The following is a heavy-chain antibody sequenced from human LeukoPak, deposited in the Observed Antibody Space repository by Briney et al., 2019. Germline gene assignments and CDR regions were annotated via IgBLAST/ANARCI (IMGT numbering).Heavy chain of an antibody. CDR1: GFTFSSYW. D-gene: IGHD3-3*01. CDR2: IKQDGSEK. J-gene: IGHJ3*02. Sequence: GGSLRLSCAASGFTFSSYWMSWVRQAPGKGLEWVANIKQDGSEKYYVDSVKGRFTISRDNAKNSLYLQMNSLRAEDTAVYYCARSNDFWSGYYRHAFDIWGQGTMVTVSS. V-gene: IGHV3-7*01. CDR3: ARSNDFWSGYYRHAFDI.